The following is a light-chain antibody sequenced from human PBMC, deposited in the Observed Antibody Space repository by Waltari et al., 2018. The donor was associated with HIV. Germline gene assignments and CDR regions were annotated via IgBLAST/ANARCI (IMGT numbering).Light chain of an antibody. CDR2: KDR. V-gene: IGLV3-27*01. CDR3: YSAADNDLRV. Sequence: SSELTQPSSVSVSPGQTARITCSGDVLAKTYARLFQQKPGQAPVLVIYKDRERPTGIPERFSGSSSGTTVTLTISGAQVEDEAHYYCYSAADNDLRVFGGGTKLTVL. J-gene: IGLJ3*02. CDR1: VLAKTY.